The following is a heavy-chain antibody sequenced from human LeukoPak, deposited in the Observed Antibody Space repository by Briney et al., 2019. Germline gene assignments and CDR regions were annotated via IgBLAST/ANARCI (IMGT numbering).Heavy chain of an antibody. V-gene: IGHV4-39*07. CDR1: GGSISSSSYY. J-gene: IGHJ6*03. CDR2: IYYSGST. CDR3: AREDSGSYYNYYYFYMDV. Sequence: SETLSLTCTVSGGSISSSSYYWGWIRQPPGKGLEWIGSIYYSGSTYYNPSLKSRVTLSVDTSKTQFSLRLSSVTAEDTAVYYCAREDSGSYYNYYYFYMDVWGKGTTVTISS. D-gene: IGHD3-10*01.